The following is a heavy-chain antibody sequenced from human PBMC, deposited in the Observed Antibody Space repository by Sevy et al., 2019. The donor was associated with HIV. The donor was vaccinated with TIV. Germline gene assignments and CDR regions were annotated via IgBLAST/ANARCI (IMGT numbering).Heavy chain of an antibody. Sequence: GGSLRLSCAASGFTVSSNYMSWVRQAPGKGLEWGSVIYSGGSTYYADSVKGRFTIYRDNSNNTLYLQMNSLRAEDTAVYYCAKAIGYCSGGSCYEKGYYYYYYMDVWGKGTTVTVSS. CDR1: GFTVSSNY. CDR3: AKAIGYCSGGSCYEKGYYYYYYMDV. J-gene: IGHJ6*03. D-gene: IGHD2-15*01. V-gene: IGHV3-53*01. CDR2: IYSGGST.